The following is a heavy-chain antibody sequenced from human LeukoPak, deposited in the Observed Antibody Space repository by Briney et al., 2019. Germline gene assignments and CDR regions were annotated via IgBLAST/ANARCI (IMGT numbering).Heavy chain of an antibody. D-gene: IGHD3-22*01. CDR3: ARHQMIEYNYDSSGYYGTGGYFDY. CDR2: IYYSGST. V-gene: IGHV4-39*01. J-gene: IGHJ4*02. CDR1: GGSISTSSYY. Sequence: SETLSLTCTVSGGSISTSSYYWGWIRQPPGKGLQWIGSIYYSGSTYYNPSLKSRVTISVDTSKNQFSLKLSSVTAADTAVYYCARHQMIEYNYDSSGYYGTGGYFDYWGQGTLVTVSS.